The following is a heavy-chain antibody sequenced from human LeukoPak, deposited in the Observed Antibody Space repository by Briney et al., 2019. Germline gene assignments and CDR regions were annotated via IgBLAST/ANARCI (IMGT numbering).Heavy chain of an antibody. CDR2: IHPGDSDI. V-gene: IGHV5-51*01. D-gene: IGHD4-23*01. J-gene: IGHJ5*02. CDR3: ARRLGTDYGGNSRWFDP. Sequence: GESLKISCKGSGYSFSDYWIGWVRQMPGKGLECMGFIHPGDSDIRYSPSFQGQVTISADKSISTAYLQWNSLKASDTAMYSCARRLGTDYGGNSRWFDPWGQGTLVTVPS. CDR1: GYSFSDYW.